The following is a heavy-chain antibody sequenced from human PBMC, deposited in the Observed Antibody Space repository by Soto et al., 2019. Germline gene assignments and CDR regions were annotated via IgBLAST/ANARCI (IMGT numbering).Heavy chain of an antibody. V-gene: IGHV6-1*01. CDR2: TYYRSKWYN. Sequence: SQTLSLTCAISGDSVSSNSAAWNWIRQSPSRGLEWLGRTYYRSKWYNDYAVSVKSRITINPDTSKNQFSLQLNSVTPEDTAVYYCASDRGCSGGSCYPQYYYYYYGMDVWGQGTTVTVSS. D-gene: IGHD2-15*01. J-gene: IGHJ6*02. CDR3: ASDRGCSGGSCYPQYYYYYYGMDV. CDR1: GDSVSSNSAA.